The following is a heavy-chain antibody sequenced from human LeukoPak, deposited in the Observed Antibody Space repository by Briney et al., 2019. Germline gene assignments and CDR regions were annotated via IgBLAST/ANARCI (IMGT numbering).Heavy chain of an antibody. D-gene: IGHD6-13*01. CDR2: IYYSGST. CDR1: GGSISSGVYS. Sequence: SQTLSLTCAVSGGSISSGVYSWSWFRQPPGRGLEWIGYIYYSGSTYYNPSLKSRVTISVDTSKNQFSLKLSSVTAADTAVYYCARGGAVAGPDWGDAFDIWGQGTMVTVSS. J-gene: IGHJ3*02. CDR3: ARGGAVAGPDWGDAFDI. V-gene: IGHV4-30-4*07.